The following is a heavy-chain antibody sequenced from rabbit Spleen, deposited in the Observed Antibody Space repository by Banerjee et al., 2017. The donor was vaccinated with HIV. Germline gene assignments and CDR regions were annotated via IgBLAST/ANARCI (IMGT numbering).Heavy chain of an antibody. J-gene: IGHJ4*01. Sequence: QEQLVESGGGLVQPGGSLKLSCKASGFDFSNYGVTWVRQAPGKGLEWIGYIDPIFGRTYYASWVNGRFTISSHNAQNTLYLQLNSLTAADTATYFCARDGAGGSYFALWGPGTLVTVS. CDR3: ARDGAGGSYFAL. D-gene: IGHD8-1*01. CDR2: IDPIFGRT. V-gene: IGHV1S47*01. CDR1: GFDFSNYG.